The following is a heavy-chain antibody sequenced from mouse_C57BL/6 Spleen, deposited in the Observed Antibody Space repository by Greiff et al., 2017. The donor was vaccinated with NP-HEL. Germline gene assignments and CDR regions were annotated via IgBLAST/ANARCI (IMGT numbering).Heavy chain of an antibody. D-gene: IGHD1-1*01. CDR2: ISDGGSYT. V-gene: IGHV5-4*01. CDR1: GFTFSSYA. Sequence: EVNLVESGGGLVKPGGSLKLSCAASGFTFSSYAMSWVRQTPEKRLEWVATISDGGSYTYYPDNVKGRFTISRDNAKNNLYLQMSHLKSEDTAMYYWARDSYYYGSSYPYYFDYWGQGTTLTVSS. J-gene: IGHJ2*01. CDR3: ARDSYYYGSSYPYYFDY.